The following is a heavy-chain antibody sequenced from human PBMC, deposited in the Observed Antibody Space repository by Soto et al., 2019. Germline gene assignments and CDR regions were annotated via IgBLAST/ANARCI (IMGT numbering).Heavy chain of an antibody. Sequence: SETLSLTCTVSGVSITSYYWSWIRQPPGKGLEWIGYIYYSGYTNYNPSLKSRVTISVDTSKNQVSLKVNSVTAADTAVYYCARDHPHSYGVYYFDYWGQGTPVTVS. V-gene: IGHV4-59*01. CDR3: ARDHPHSYGVYYFDY. CDR1: GVSITSYY. J-gene: IGHJ4*02. D-gene: IGHD5-18*01. CDR2: IYYSGYT.